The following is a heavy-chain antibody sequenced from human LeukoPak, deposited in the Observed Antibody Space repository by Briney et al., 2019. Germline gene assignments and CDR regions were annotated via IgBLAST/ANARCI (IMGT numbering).Heavy chain of an antibody. J-gene: IGHJ4*02. CDR2: IYYSGST. Sequence: SQTLSLTCAVSGGSISSGDYYWRWIRQPPGKGLEWIGSIYYSGSTYYNPSLKSRVTISVDTSKNQFSLKLSSVTAADTAVYYCASGSYGRFDYWGQGTLVTVSS. CDR3: ASGSYGRFDY. D-gene: IGHD1-26*01. CDR1: GGSISSGDYY. V-gene: IGHV4-30-2*03.